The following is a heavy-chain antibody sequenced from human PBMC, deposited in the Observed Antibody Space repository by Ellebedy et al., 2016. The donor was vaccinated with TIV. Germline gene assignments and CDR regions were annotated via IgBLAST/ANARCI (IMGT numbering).Heavy chain of an antibody. V-gene: IGHV4-34*01. CDR1: GGSFSGYF. CDR2: SNHNGNT. J-gene: IGHJ6*03. CDR3: ARGLRDPGVISHYYYYMDV. D-gene: IGHD2-21*01. Sequence: GSLRLXXGVYGGSFSGYFWSWIRQAPGKGLEWIGESNHNGNTNYYPSLKSRVTISVDTSKNQFSLKLSSVTAADTAVYFCARGLRDPGVISHYYYYMDVWGKGTTVTVSS.